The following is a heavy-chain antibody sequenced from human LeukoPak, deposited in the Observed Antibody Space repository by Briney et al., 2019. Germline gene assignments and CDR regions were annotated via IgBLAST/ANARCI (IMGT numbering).Heavy chain of an antibody. CDR2: IYGGVNT. Sequence: GGSLRLSCAPSGXTVSSNYMSWVRQAPGKGREWVSVIYGGVNTVYADSVQGRFTISRDNSKNTLYLQMSSLRAEDTAVYYCAKSPKTGFLFDYWGKGTLVTVSS. CDR3: AKSPKTGFLFDY. V-gene: IGHV3-66*01. CDR1: GXTVSSNY. D-gene: IGHD1-1*01. J-gene: IGHJ4*02.